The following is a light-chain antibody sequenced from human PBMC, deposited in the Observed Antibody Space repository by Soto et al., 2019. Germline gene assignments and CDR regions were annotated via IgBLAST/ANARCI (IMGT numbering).Light chain of an antibody. CDR2: AAS. J-gene: IGKJ1*01. CDR3: QQLNSYPTWT. V-gene: IGKV1-9*01. Sequence: DIQLTQSPSFLSASVGDRVTITCRASQGISSYLAWYQQKPGKAPKLLIYAASTLQSGVPSRFSGSGSGTEFTLTISSLQPEDFATYYWQQLNSYPTWTFGQGTKVEIK. CDR1: QGISSY.